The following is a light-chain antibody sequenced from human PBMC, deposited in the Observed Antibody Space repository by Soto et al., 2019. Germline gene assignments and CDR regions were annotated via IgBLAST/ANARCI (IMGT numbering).Light chain of an antibody. V-gene: IGLV1-44*01. J-gene: IGLJ2*01. CDR2: NNN. CDR3: AAWHDSLNGVV. Sequence: QSVLTKPPSVSGTPGQRVNISCAGSSYNIGSNTVNWYQQLPVTAHKLLIYNNNQRPSGVPDRFSGSKSGTSASLDISGLPSEDEDDYYCAAWHDSLNGVVFGGGTKLTVL. CDR1: SYNIGSNT.